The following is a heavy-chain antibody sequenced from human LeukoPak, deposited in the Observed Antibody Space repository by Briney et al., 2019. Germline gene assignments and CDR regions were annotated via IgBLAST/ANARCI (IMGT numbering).Heavy chain of an antibody. CDR1: GLTLTTIY. V-gene: IGHV1-46*01. CDR3: ASEVPRTSRFDH. CDR2: LYPGGDRA. D-gene: IGHD2-8*01. Sequence: ASVTVSFKASGLTLTTIYMHWVRQAPGQGLEWMAVLYPGGDRAIYAQRFQGRLTLTRDTSTNTVYMEVSSLASEDTAVYYCASEVPRTSRFDHWGQGTLVTVSS. J-gene: IGHJ4*02.